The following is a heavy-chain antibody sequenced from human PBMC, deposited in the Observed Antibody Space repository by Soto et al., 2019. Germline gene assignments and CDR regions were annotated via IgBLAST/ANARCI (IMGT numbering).Heavy chain of an antibody. CDR2: INHSGST. CDR1: GGAFSGYY. V-gene: IGHV4-34*01. Sequence: SETLSLTCAVYGGAFSGYYWNWIRRPPGEGLEWSGEINHSGSTNYNPSLKSRVTISVDTSKNQFSLKLSSVTAADTAVYYCAICGVACTYYYSYSGMDVSGQGSTVTVSS. CDR3: AICGVACTYYYSYSGMDV. J-gene: IGHJ6*02. D-gene: IGHD6-19*01.